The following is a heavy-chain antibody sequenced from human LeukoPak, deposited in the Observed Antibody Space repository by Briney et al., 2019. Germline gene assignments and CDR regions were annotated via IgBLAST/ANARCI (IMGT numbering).Heavy chain of an antibody. Sequence: SQNLSLTCTVSGGSISSDSYYWTWIRQPAGKGLEWIGRVHTSGSTDFNPSLKSRVSISLDTSKNQFSLKLSSVTAADTAVYYCARGYTYGHGAMFDYWGQGTLVTVSP. CDR3: ARGYTYGHGAMFDY. CDR1: GGSISSDSYY. D-gene: IGHD5-18*01. J-gene: IGHJ4*02. V-gene: IGHV4-61*02. CDR2: VHTSGST.